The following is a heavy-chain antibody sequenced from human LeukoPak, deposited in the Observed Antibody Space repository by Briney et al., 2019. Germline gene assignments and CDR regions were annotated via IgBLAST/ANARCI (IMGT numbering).Heavy chain of an antibody. V-gene: IGHV3-53*01. CDR1: GFTFSSYA. J-gene: IGHJ4*02. Sequence: GGSLRLSCAASGFTFSSYAMSWVRQAPGKGLEWVSVIYSGGSTYYADSVKGRFTISRDNSKNTLYLQMNSLRAEDTAVYYCARPPGYSYGYDYWGQGTLVTVSS. CDR2: IYSGGST. CDR3: ARPPGYSYGYDY. D-gene: IGHD5-18*01.